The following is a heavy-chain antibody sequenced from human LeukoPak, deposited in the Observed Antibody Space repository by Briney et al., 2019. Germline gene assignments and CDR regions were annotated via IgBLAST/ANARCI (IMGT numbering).Heavy chain of an antibody. D-gene: IGHD6-13*01. CDR1: GFTFSSYA. CDR2: ISGSGGST. J-gene: IGHJ4*02. V-gene: IGHV3-23*01. CDR3: AKGIAAAGPIDY. Sequence: SGGSLGLSCAASGFTFSSYAMSWVRQAPGKGLEWVSAISGSGGSTYYADSVKGRFTISRDNSKNTLYLQMNSLRAEDTAVYYCAKGIAAAGPIDYWGQGTLVTVSS.